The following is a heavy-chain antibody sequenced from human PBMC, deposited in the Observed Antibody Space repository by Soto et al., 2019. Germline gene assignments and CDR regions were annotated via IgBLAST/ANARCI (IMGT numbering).Heavy chain of an antibody. CDR1: GGTFSSYT. V-gene: IGHV1-69*02. CDR2: IIPILGIA. CDR3: ARTIGGLPAAGRGPWYFDL. D-gene: IGHD2-2*01. Sequence: QVQLVQSGAEVKKPGSSVKVSCKASGGTFSSYTISWVRQAPGQGLEWMGRIIPILGIANYAQKFQGRVTITADKSTSTAYMELSSLRSDDTAVYYCARTIGGLPAAGRGPWYFDLWGRGTLVTVSS. J-gene: IGHJ2*01.